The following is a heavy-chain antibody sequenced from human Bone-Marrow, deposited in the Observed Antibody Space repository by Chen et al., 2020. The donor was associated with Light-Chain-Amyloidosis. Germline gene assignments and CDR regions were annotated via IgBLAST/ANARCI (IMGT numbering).Heavy chain of an antibody. Sequence: QLQLQESGPGLVKPSETLSLTCTVSGGSISSSSYYWGWIRQPPGKGLEWIGSIYYSGSTYYNPSLKSRVTISVDTSKNQFSLKLSSVTAADTAVYYCARQGSGWGFDYWGQGTLVTVSS. CDR3: ARQGSGWGFDY. V-gene: IGHV4-39*01. CDR1: GGSISSSSYY. J-gene: IGHJ4*02. D-gene: IGHD6-19*01. CDR2: IYYSGST.